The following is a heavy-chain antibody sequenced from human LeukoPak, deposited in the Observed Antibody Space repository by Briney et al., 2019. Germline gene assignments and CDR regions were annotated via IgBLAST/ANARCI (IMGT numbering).Heavy chain of an antibody. D-gene: IGHD2-21*02. Sequence: ASVKVSCKASGYTFNSYGISWVRQAPGQGLEWMGWISIYTGNTKYGEKFQGRATMTRDTSTSTAYLEVRSLSSDDTAVYYCARVRGTALTAYPGYFDYWGREPWSPSPQ. J-gene: IGHJ4*02. CDR2: ISIYTGNT. CDR3: ARVRGTALTAYPGYFDY. V-gene: IGHV1-18*04. CDR1: GYTFNSYG.